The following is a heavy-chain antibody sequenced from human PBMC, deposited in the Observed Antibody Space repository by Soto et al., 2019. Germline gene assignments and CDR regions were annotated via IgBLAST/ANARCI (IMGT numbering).Heavy chain of an antibody. D-gene: IGHD2-2*01. CDR3: ATLGGYCISTSCYGYYYYGMDV. V-gene: IGHV1-24*01. CDR2: FDPEDGET. Sequence: ASVKVSCKASGYTFTSSGISWVRRAPGQGLEWMGGFDPEDGETIYAQKFQGRVTMTEDTSTDTAYMELSSLRSEDTAVYYCATLGGYCISTSCYGYYYYGMDVWGQGTTVTVSS. CDR1: GYTFTSSG. J-gene: IGHJ6*02.